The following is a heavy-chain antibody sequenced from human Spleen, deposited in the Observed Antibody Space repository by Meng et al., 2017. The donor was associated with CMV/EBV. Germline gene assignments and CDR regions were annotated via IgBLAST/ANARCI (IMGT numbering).Heavy chain of an antibody. V-gene: IGHV3-69-1*01. J-gene: IGHJ2*01. CDR1: GCPFGDYG. CDR2: IYSGGST. D-gene: IGHD6-6*01. Sequence: GESLKISCAASGCPFGDYGMNWVRQAPGKGLEWVSLIYSGGSTYYADSMKGRFTISRDNAKNSLYLQMNSLRAEDTAVYYCARDYRSIAARRPNWYFDLWGRGTLVTVSS. CDR3: ARDYRSIAARRPNWYFDL.